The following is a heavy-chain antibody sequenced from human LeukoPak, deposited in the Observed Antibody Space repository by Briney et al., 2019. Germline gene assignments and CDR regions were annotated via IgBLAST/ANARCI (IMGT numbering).Heavy chain of an antibody. Sequence: PGGSLRLSCAASGFTVSSNSMSWIRQAPGKGLEWVSVIHSGGNTYYADSVKGRFTISRDYSKNTLYLQMNSLRAEDTAVYYCARVVGNHHAFTYRGQGTLVTVPS. CDR3: ARVVGNHHAFTY. D-gene: IGHD1-26*01. V-gene: IGHV3-66*01. J-gene: IGHJ4*02. CDR2: IHSGGNT. CDR1: GFTVSSNS.